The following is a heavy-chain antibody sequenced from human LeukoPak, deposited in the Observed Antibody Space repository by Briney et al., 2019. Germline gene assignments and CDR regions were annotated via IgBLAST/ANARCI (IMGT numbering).Heavy chain of an antibody. CDR1: GFSFTTYW. D-gene: IGHD1-26*01. Sequence: GESLRLSCAASGFSFTTYWMSWVRQAPGKGLEWVANIKQDGTEKYYVDSVKGRFTISRDNAKNSLYLQMNSLRVEDTAVYSCARRYYGPSGSYMDVWGKGTTVTISS. V-gene: IGHV3-7*01. J-gene: IGHJ6*03. CDR2: IKQDGTEK. CDR3: ARRYYGPSGSYMDV.